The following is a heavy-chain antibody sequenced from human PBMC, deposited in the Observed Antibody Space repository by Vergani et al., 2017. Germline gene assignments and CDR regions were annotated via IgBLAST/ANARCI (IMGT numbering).Heavy chain of an antibody. CDR3: ANSVIAGNVGVAYFGMDV. D-gene: IGHD2/OR15-2a*01. Sequence: EVQLLESGGGLVQPGGSLRLSCAASGFTFTNFAMTWVRQAPGEGLEWVSGISGSGGFTYYADSVKGRFTISRDNSKNTMFLQMNNLRAEDTAVYFCANSVIAGNVGVAYFGMDVWGRGTTVTVSS. CDR2: ISGSGGFT. CDR1: GFTFTNFA. J-gene: IGHJ6*02. V-gene: IGHV3-23*01.